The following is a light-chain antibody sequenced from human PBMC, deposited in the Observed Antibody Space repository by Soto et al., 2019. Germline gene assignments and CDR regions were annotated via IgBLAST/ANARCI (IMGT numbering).Light chain of an antibody. Sequence: QSVLTQPPSVSGAPGQRVTISCTGSSSNIGAGYDVHWYQQLPGTAPKLLIYGNSNRPSGVPDRFSGSKSGTSASLAITGVQDEDEEAYYCQCYDSSLSGVVFGGGTKLTVL. CDR1: SSNIGAGYD. J-gene: IGLJ2*01. CDR2: GNS. V-gene: IGLV1-40*01. CDR3: QCYDSSLSGVV.